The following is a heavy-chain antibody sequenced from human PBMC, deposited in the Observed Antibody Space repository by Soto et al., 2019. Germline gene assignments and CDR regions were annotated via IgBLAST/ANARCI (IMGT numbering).Heavy chain of an antibody. V-gene: IGHV4-61*08. J-gene: IGHJ4*02. D-gene: IGHD3-3*01. CDR3: ARVGYYDFWSGSYFDY. CDR2: IYYSGST. Sequence: SETLSLTCSVSGSFVSSGAYYWNWIRQPPGKGLEWIGHIYYSGSTNYNPSLKSRVTIPVDTSKNQFSLKLSSVTAADTAVYYCARVGYYDFWSGSYFDYWGQGTLVTVSS. CDR1: GSFVSSGAYY.